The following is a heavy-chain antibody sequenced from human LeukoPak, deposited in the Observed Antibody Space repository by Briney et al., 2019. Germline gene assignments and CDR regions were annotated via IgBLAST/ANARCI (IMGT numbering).Heavy chain of an antibody. J-gene: IGHJ5*02. Sequence: SETLSLTCTVSGGSTGSRNYYWAWIRQPPGKELEWIGSMYQSGRTYYNPSLKSRVSISVDTSKNRFSLNLNSVIAADTAVYHCASGRYDVLSGYSTTFDPWGQGTLVTVSS. V-gene: IGHV4-39*01. D-gene: IGHD3-3*01. CDR2: MYQSGRT. CDR3: ASGRYDVLSGYSTTFDP. CDR1: GGSTGSRNYY.